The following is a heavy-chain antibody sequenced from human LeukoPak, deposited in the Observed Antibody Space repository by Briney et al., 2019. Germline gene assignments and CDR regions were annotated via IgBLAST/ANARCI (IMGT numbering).Heavy chain of an antibody. CDR2: IIPIFGTA. J-gene: IGHJ4*02. CDR3: ARAPYGSSGWSLDY. Sequence: VASVKVSCKASGGTFSSYAISWVRQAPGQGLEWMGGIIPIFGTANYAQKFQGRVTITTDESTSTAYMELSSLRSEDTAVYYCARAPYGSSGWSLDYWGQGTLVTVSS. D-gene: IGHD6-19*01. CDR1: GGTFSSYA. V-gene: IGHV1-69*05.